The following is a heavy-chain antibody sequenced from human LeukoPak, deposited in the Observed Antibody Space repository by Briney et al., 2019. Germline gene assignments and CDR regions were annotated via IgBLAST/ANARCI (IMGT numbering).Heavy chain of an antibody. CDR2: IYTSGST. Sequence: PSETLSLTCTVSGGSISSYYWSWIRQPAGKGLEWIGRIYTSGSTNYNPSLKSRVTMSVDTSKNQFSLKLSSVTAADTAVYYCARERYCTNGVCAPHNWFDPWGQGTLVTVSS. CDR1: GGSISSYY. CDR3: ARERYCTNGVCAPHNWFDP. V-gene: IGHV4-4*07. D-gene: IGHD2-8*01. J-gene: IGHJ5*02.